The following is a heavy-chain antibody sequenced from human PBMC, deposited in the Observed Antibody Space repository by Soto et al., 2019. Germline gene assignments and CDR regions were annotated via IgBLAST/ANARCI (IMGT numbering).Heavy chain of an antibody. Sequence: PGGSLRLSCSASGFTFTSYAMSWVRQAPGKGLEWVSGISGSGGDTKSADSVKGRFTISGDNAKKTLYLQMNSLRAEDTAVYYCARDLSGRADVWGQGTAVTVSS. J-gene: IGHJ6*02. CDR1: GFTFTSYA. D-gene: IGHD3-10*01. CDR3: ARDLSGRADV. V-gene: IGHV3-23*01. CDR2: ISGSGGDT.